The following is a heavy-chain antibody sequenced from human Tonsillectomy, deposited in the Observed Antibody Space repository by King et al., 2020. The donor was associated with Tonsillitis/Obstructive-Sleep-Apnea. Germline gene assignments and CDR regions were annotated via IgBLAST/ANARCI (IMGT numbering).Heavy chain of an antibody. Sequence: VQLVESGGGLVQPGGSLRLSCAASGFTFSSYAMSWVRQAPGKGLEWVSGTSPSGGSTYYAVSVKGRFTISRDNSKNTLYLQMNSLRAEDTAVYYCANEVLHSGYSYGPPDYWGPGTLVTVSS. J-gene: IGHJ4*02. CDR1: GFTFSSYA. CDR2: TSPSGGST. D-gene: IGHD5-18*01. CDR3: ANEVLHSGYSYGPPDY. V-gene: IGHV3-23*04.